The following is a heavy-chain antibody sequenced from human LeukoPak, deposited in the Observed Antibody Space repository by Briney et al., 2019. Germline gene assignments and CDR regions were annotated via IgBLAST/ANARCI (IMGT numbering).Heavy chain of an antibody. CDR2: IKEDGSEK. D-gene: IGHD6-25*01. CDR1: GFTFSSYW. V-gene: IGHV3-7*01. CDR3: ARASGGYFDY. J-gene: IGHJ4*02. Sequence: PGGSLRLSCAASGFTFSSYWMSWVRQAPGMGLELVANIKEDGSEKYYADSVKGRFTISRDNARNSLYLQLNSLRAGDTAVYYCARASGGYFDYWGQGTLATVSS.